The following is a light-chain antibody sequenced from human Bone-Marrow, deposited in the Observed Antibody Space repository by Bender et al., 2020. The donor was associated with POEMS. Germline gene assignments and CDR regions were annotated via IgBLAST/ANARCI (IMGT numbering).Light chain of an antibody. CDR3: CSHADSRTGV. CDR1: SSDVGGYNY. CDR2: DVN. Sequence: QSARTQPRSVSGSPGQSVTISCTGTSSDVGGYNYVSWYQHHPGKAPKIMIYDVNKRPSGVPDRFSGSKSGSTASLAISGLQGEDEADYDCCSHADSRTGVVGAGTKVTVL. J-gene: IGLJ1*01. V-gene: IGLV2-11*01.